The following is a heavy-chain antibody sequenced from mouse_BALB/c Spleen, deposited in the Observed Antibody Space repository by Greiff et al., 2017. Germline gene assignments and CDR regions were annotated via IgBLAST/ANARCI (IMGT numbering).Heavy chain of an antibody. V-gene: IGHV5-9-3*01. D-gene: IGHD2-10*02. Sequence: EVQVVESGGGLVKPGGSLKLSCAASGFTFSSYAMSWVRQTPEKRLEWVATISSGGSYTYYPDSVKGRFTISRDNAKNTLYLQMSSLRSEDTAMYYCASRYGNYDYYAMDYWGQGTSVTVSS. CDR3: ASRYGNYDYYAMDY. J-gene: IGHJ4*01. CDR2: ISSGGSYT. CDR1: GFTFSSYA.